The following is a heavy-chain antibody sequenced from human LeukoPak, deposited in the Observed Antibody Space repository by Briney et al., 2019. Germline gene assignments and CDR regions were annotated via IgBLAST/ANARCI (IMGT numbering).Heavy chain of an antibody. Sequence: GGSLRLSCAASGFTFSSYGMSWVRQAPGKGLEWVSIISGTAFSTYYADSVRGRFTISRDNSKNTMYLQMNSLRAEDTAVYYCAKDPKQWLVHYYFDYWGQGTLVTVSS. D-gene: IGHD6-19*01. CDR1: GFTFSSYG. CDR3: AKDPKQWLVHYYFDY. J-gene: IGHJ4*02. CDR2: ISGTAFST. V-gene: IGHV3-23*01.